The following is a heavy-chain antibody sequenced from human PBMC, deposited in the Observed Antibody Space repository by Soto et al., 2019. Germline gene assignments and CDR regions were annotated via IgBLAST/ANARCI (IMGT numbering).Heavy chain of an antibody. CDR3: AKGPVGSGIYYYYGMDV. J-gene: IGHJ6*02. V-gene: IGHV3-23*01. CDR1: GFTFSSYA. D-gene: IGHD6-19*01. Sequence: LRLSCAASGFTFSSYAMSWVRQAPGKGLEWVSAISGSGGSTYYADSVKGRFTISRDNSKNTLYLQMNSLRAEDTAVYYCAKGPVGSGIYYYYGMDVWGQGTTVTVSS. CDR2: ISGSGGST.